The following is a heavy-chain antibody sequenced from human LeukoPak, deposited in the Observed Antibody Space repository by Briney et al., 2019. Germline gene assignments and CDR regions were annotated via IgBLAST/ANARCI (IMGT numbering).Heavy chain of an antibody. J-gene: IGHJ5*02. V-gene: IGHV4-59*01. CDR3: VRGPYGASISKWFDP. D-gene: IGHD4/OR15-4a*01. CDR1: RGSISGYS. CDR2: IYYSGDT. Sequence: SETLSLTCTVSRGSISGYSWSWIRQSPGGGLEWIGYIYYSGDTAYNPSLRSRVTISVDTSKNQFSLQLRSMTTADTAVYYCVRGPYGASISKWFDPWGQGTQVIVSP.